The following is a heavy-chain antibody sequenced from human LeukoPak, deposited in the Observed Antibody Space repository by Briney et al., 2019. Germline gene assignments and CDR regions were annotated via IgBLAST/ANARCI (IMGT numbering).Heavy chain of an antibody. Sequence: GGSLRLSCAASGFTFSSYEMNWVRQAPGKGLEWVSYISSSGSTIYYADSVKGRFTISRDNAKNSLYLQMNSLRVEDTAVYYCARDGFRYTSSSGRYYYYYYGMDVWGQGTTVTVSS. CDR3: ARDGFRYTSSSGRYYYYYYGMDV. V-gene: IGHV3-48*03. J-gene: IGHJ6*02. D-gene: IGHD6-6*01. CDR2: ISSSGSTI. CDR1: GFTFSSYE.